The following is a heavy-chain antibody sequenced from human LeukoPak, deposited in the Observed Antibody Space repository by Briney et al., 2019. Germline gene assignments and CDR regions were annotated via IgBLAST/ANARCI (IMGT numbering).Heavy chain of an antibody. D-gene: IGHD3-10*01. V-gene: IGHV4-61*02. CDR2: IFIMGCT. Sequence: SETLSFTCTVSGGSISSGNHYWRWIRQPAGKGLEWIGRIFIMGCTSYNPSLKSRVSISLDTPKNQFPLKLSSVTAADTAVYYCAREKGFGVNWFDPWGQGTLVTVSS. CDR3: AREKGFGVNWFDP. CDR1: GGSISSGNHY. J-gene: IGHJ5*02.